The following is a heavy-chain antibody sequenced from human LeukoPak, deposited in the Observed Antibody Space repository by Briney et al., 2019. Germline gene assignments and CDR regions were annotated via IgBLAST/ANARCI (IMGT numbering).Heavy chain of an antibody. CDR2: IDPSDSYT. V-gene: IGHV5-10-1*01. Sequence: RGGSLKISCKGSGYSFTSYWISWVRQVPGKGLEWMGRIDPSDSYTNYSPSFQGHVTISADKSISTAYLQWSSLKASDTAMYYCARHPGANWFDPWGQGTLVTVSS. J-gene: IGHJ5*02. CDR1: GYSFTSYW. CDR3: ARHPGANWFDP.